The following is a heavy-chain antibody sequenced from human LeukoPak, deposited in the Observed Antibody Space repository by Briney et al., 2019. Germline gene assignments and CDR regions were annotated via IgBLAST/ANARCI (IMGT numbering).Heavy chain of an antibody. CDR2: ISPDASDK. J-gene: IGHJ4*02. CDR1: AFTLSRYW. D-gene: IGHD5-12*01. V-gene: IGHV3-7*01. CDR3: ARVARGYSCCHWDS. Sequence: GGSLRLSCAASAFTLSRYWMSWVRQAPGKGLEFVANISPDASDKSYVDSVKGRFTISRDNAKNSLYLQMNSLGVEDTAVYYCARVARGYSCCHWDSWGQGTIVTVSS.